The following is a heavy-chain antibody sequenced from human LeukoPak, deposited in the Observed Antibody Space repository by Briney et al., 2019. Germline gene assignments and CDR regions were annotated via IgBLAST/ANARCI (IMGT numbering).Heavy chain of an antibody. J-gene: IGHJ4*02. Sequence: GGSLRLSCAASGFTFDDYDMSWVRQAPGKGLEWVSAISSGGGSTYYADSVKGRFTISRDNSKNALYVQMNSLRVEDTALYYCAKVGPNEDYGDYVGFDYWGQGTLVTVSS. D-gene: IGHD4-17*01. CDR1: GFTFDDYD. CDR2: ISSGGGST. CDR3: AKVGPNEDYGDYVGFDY. V-gene: IGHV3-23*01.